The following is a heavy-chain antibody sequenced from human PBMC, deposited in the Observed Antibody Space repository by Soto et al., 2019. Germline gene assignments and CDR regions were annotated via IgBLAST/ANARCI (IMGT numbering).Heavy chain of an antibody. CDR1: GFTFTTND. V-gene: IGHV1-8*02. CDR2: MNVNPDST. Sequence: QVQLVQSGAEMKTPGASVKVSCKARGFTFTTNDIHWVRQAPGQRLEWMGWMNVNPDSTDSAEDFEGRLTMTWNTSISTAYMEMTALTSEDTAVYYCAREVVEVTSIWLDPWGQGTQLTVSS. J-gene: IGHJ5*02. D-gene: IGHD1-1*01. CDR3: AREVVEVTSIWLDP.